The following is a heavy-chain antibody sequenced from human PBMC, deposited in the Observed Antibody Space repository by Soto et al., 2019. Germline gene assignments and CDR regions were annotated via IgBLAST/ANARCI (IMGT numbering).Heavy chain of an antibody. J-gene: IGHJ4*02. CDR1: GFSFTTAGVA. Sequence: QITLQESGPTLVKPTQTLTLTCTFSGFSFTTAGVAVGWIRQTPRGALEWLTLIYYTDDRRFCPSLKTRLTITGDTSNNQLVLSLTNVDPGDTATYFCAHSDGGYEIIYFDFWGQGIPLTVSS. CDR2: IYYTDDR. V-gene: IGHV2-5*01. D-gene: IGHD5-12*01. CDR3: AHSDGGYEIIYFDF.